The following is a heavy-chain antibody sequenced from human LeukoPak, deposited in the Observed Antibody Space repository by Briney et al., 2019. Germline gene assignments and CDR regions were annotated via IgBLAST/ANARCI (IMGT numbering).Heavy chain of an antibody. V-gene: IGHV3-21*01. CDR3: ARDRFGNFDY. D-gene: IGHD3-10*01. J-gene: IGHJ4*02. CDR2: ISSSSSYI. Sequence: SGGSLRLSCAASGFTFSSYSVNWVRQAPGKGLEWVSSISSSSSYIYYADSVKGRFTISRDNAKNSLYLQMNSLRAEDTAVYYCARDRFGNFDYWGQGTLVTVSS. CDR1: GFTFSSYS.